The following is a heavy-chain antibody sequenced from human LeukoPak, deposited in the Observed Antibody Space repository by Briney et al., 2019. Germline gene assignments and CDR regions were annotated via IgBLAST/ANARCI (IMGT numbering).Heavy chain of an antibody. V-gene: IGHV3-30*18. D-gene: IGHD6-19*01. J-gene: IGHJ4*02. CDR2: IFYDGTNQ. Sequence: GGSLRLSCAASGFTFSGCGMHWVRQAPGKGLEWVALIFYDGTNQYYTDSVKGRFTISRDNSKNTLYLQMNSLKPEDTAVYYCAKDLTEGWALDHWGQGTLVAVSS. CDR3: AKDLTEGWALDH. CDR1: GFTFSGCG.